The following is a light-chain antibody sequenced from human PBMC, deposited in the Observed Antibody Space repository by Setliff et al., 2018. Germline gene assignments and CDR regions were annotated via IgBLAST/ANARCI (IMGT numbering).Light chain of an antibody. CDR3: SSYTSSSTL. Sequence: QSVLAQPASVSGSPGQSITISCTGTSSDVGGYDFVSWYQQHPGKAPKLTIFDVLNRPSGVSDRFSGSKSGNTASLTITGLQAEDEADYYCSSYTSSSTLFGTGTKVTVL. CDR1: SSDVGGYDF. V-gene: IGLV2-14*03. CDR2: DVL. J-gene: IGLJ1*01.